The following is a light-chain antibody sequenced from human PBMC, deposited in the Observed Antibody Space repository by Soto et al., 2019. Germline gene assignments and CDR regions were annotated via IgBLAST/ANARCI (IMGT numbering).Light chain of an antibody. V-gene: IGKV3-11*01. Sequence: IVLTQSPATLSLSPGERATLSCRASQSVSSYLAWYQQKPGQAPRLLIYDASNRATGIPARFSGSGSGTDFTLTISSLEPEDFEVYYCQQRSNWPPWTFGQGTKV. CDR1: QSVSSY. CDR2: DAS. CDR3: QQRSNWPPWT. J-gene: IGKJ1*01.